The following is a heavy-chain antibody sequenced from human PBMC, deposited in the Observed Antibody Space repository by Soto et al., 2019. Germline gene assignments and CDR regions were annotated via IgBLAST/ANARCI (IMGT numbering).Heavy chain of an antibody. D-gene: IGHD3-22*01. CDR3: AKGRLGCNDKRCHPGWFDP. CDR2: ISRSSGTI. CDR1: GFTFSNFL. Sequence: EVQLVESGGGLVEPGGSLRLSCAASGFTFSNFLMSWVRQAPGKGPQWVSSISRSSGTIYYADSVKGRFTISRDNTKNSLYLQMNSLRAEDTALYYCAKGRLGCNDKRCHPGWFDPWGQGTLVTVSS. J-gene: IGHJ5*02. V-gene: IGHV3-21*02.